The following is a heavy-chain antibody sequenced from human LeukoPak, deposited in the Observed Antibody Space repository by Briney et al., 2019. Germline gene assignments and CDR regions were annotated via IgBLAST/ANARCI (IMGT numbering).Heavy chain of an antibody. CDR2: IYYSGGT. D-gene: IGHD4-17*01. CDR3: ARSYDYGDHEEEWFDP. Sequence: SETLSLTCTVSGGSISSYYWSWIRQPPGKGLEWIGYIYYSGGTNYNPSLKSRVTISVDTSKNQFSLKLSPVTAADTAVYYCARSYDYGDHEEEWFDPWGQGTLVTVSS. J-gene: IGHJ5*02. V-gene: IGHV4-59*08. CDR1: GGSISSYY.